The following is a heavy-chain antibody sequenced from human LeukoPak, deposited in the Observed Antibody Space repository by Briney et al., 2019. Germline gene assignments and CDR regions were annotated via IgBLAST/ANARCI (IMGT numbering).Heavy chain of an antibody. D-gene: IGHD5-24*01. CDR3: ARVVATILPD. CDR1: GGTFSSYA. V-gene: IGHV1-69*13. Sequence: SVKVSCKASGGTFSSYAIGWVRQAPGQGLEWMGGINPIFGTANYAQKFQGRVTITADESTSTAYMELSSLRSEDTAVYYCARVVATILPDWGQGTLVTVSS. CDR2: INPIFGTA. J-gene: IGHJ4*02.